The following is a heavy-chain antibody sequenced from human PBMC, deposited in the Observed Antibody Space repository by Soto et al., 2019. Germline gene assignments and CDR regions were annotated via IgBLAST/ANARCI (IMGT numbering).Heavy chain of an antibody. Sequence: SETLSLTCAVYGGSFSGYYWSWIRQPPGKGLEWIGEINHSGSTNYNPSLKSRVTISVDTSKNQFSLKLSSVTAAVTAVYYCARGISYIVVVPAAIPPRAFDIWGQGTMVTVSS. CDR2: INHSGST. V-gene: IGHV4-34*01. D-gene: IGHD2-2*02. CDR1: GGSFSGYY. J-gene: IGHJ3*02. CDR3: ARGISYIVVVPAAIPPRAFDI.